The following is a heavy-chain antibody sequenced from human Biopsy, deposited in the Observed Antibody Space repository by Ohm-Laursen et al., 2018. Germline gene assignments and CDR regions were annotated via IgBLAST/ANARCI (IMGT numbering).Heavy chain of an antibody. J-gene: IGHJ4*02. CDR2: FAPENGRI. V-gene: IGHV1-24*01. CDR1: GYSPTELS. Sequence: SVKVSCKVSGYSPTELSMHWVRQAPGQGLEWMGGFAPENGRIVYSQKFQGRVTMTEDTSTSTAYMEVWRLRSDDTAVYYCAADINVWNVNYWGQGTQVIVSS. D-gene: IGHD1-1*01. CDR3: AADINVWNVNY.